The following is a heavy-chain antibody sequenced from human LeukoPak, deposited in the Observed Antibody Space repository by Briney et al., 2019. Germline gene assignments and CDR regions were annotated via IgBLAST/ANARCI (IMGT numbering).Heavy chain of an antibody. Sequence: GGSLRLSCAASGFTFTSYAMSWVRQAPGKGLEWVSAISGNGGATYYADSVKGRFTISRDNSKNTLHLQMNSLRAEDTTLYYCAKATTAIVVDNFFDYWGQGTLVSVSS. CDR1: GFTFTSYA. CDR2: ISGNGGAT. V-gene: IGHV3-23*01. J-gene: IGHJ4*02. CDR3: AKATTAIVVDNFFDY. D-gene: IGHD3-22*01.